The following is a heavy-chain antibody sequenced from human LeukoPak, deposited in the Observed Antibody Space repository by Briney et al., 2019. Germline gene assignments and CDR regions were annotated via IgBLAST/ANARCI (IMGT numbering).Heavy chain of an antibody. J-gene: IGHJ4*02. CDR3: AKAGSIRFDY. D-gene: IGHD1-26*01. Sequence: GGSLRLSCAASGFTFSSSAMSWVRQAPGKGLEWVSGISGRDGSTYYADSVKGRFTISRDNSKNTLFLQMNSLRAEDTAVYYCAKAGSIRFDYWGQGTLVTVSS. V-gene: IGHV3-23*01. CDR1: GFTFSSSA. CDR2: ISGRDGST.